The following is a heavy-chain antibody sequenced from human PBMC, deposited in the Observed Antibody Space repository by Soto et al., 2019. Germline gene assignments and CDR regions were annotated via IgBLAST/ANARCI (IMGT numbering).Heavy chain of an antibody. D-gene: IGHD5-12*01. CDR1: GFTFSSYG. CDR3: ARDHIVATIGVDY. Sequence: GGSLRLSCAASGFTFSSYGMHWVRQAPGKGLEWVAVIWYDGSNKYYADSVKGRFTISRDNSKNTLYLQMNSLRAEDTAVYYCARDHIVATIGVDYWGQGTLVTVSS. CDR2: IWYDGSNK. V-gene: IGHV3-33*01. J-gene: IGHJ4*02.